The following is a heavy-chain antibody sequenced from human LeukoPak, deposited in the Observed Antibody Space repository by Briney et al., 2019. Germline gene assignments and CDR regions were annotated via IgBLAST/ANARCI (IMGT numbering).Heavy chain of an antibody. V-gene: IGHV4-61*02. CDR2: IYTSGST. CDR3: SRVVEDYDFWSGYNYYYYYMDV. CDR1: SGSISSGRYY. D-gene: IGHD3-3*01. J-gene: IGHJ6*03. Sequence: SQTLSLTCTVSSGSISSGRYYWGWIRQPAGKGREWIGRIYTSGSTNYNRSLKSRVTISVDTSKNQFSLKLSSVTAADTAVYYCSRVVEDYDFWSGYNYYYYYMDVWGKGTTVTVSS.